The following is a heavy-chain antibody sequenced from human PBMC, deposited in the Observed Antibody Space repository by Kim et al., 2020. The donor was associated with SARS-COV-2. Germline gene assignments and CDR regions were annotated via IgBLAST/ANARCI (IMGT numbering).Heavy chain of an antibody. CDR3: AREGRDGWYFDL. CDR2: IGTAGDT. J-gene: IGHJ2*01. V-gene: IGHV3-13*01. CDR1: GFTFSSYD. Sequence: GGSLRLSCAASGFTFSSYDMHWVRQATGKGLEWVSAIGTAGDTYYPGSVKGRFTISRENAKNSLYLQMNSLRAGDTAVYYCAREGRDGWYFDLWGRGTLVTVSS.